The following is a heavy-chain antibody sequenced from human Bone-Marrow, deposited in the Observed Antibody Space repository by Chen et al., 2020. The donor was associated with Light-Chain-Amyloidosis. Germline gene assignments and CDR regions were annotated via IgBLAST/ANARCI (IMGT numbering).Heavy chain of an antibody. V-gene: IGHV3-30*02. Sequence: QVQLVESGGGVVQPGGSLRLSCAASGFTFSSYDMHWVRQAPGKGLEWVAFIRYDGSNKYYADSVKGRFTISRDNSKNTLYLQMNSLRAGDTAVYYCARYSSVWLHFDYWGQGTLVTVSS. CDR1: GFTFSSYD. J-gene: IGHJ4*02. D-gene: IGHD6-19*01. CDR3: ARYSSVWLHFDY. CDR2: IRYDGSNK.